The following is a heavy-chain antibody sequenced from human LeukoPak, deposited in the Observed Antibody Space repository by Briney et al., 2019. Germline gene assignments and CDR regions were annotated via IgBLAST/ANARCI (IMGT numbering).Heavy chain of an antibody. D-gene: IGHD5-18*01. CDR1: GFTVSSNY. V-gene: IGHV3-23*01. Sequence: PGGSLRLSCAASGFTVSSNYMSWVRQAPVKGLEWVSAISGSGGSTYYADSVKGRFTISRDNSKNTLYLQMNSLRAEDTAVYYCAKGLRGYSYGYADYWGQGTLVTVSS. CDR3: AKGLRGYSYGYADY. CDR2: ISGSGGST. J-gene: IGHJ4*02.